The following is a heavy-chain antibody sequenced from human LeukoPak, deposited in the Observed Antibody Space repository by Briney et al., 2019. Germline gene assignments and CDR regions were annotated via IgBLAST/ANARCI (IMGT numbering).Heavy chain of an antibody. V-gene: IGHV3-21*01. D-gene: IGHD2-2*01. J-gene: IGHJ4*02. CDR2: ISSSSSYI. CDR3: ARVSPLSIVVVPAAIDY. CDR1: GFTFSSYS. Sequence: GGSLRLSCAASGFTFSSYSMNWVRQAPGKGLEWVSSISSSSSYIHYADSVKGRFTISRDNAKNSLYLQMNSLRAEDTAVYYCARVSPLSIVVVPAAIDYWGQGTLVTVSS.